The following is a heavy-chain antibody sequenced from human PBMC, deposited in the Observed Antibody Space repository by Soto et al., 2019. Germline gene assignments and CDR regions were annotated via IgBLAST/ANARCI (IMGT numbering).Heavy chain of an antibody. Sequence: QVQLVQSGAEVKKPGSSVKVSCKASGGTFSSYAISWVRQSPGQELEWMGGIIPIFGTANYAQKCQGRVTIPADESTSTDYMELSSLRSEDTAVYYCARATSQPKLNAFDIWGQGPMVTVSS. J-gene: IGHJ3*02. CDR2: IIPIFGTA. V-gene: IGHV1-69*01. D-gene: IGHD2-2*01. CDR1: GGTFSSYA. CDR3: ARATSQPKLNAFDI.